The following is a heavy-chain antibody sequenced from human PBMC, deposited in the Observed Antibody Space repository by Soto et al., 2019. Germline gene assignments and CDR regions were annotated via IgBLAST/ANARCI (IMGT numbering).Heavy chain of an antibody. V-gene: IGHV4-39*01. D-gene: IGHD5-12*01. CDR3: AKAWGKIEMATIDV. CDR2: IYYSGST. CDR1: GGSISSSSYY. J-gene: IGHJ6*02. Sequence: PSETLSLTCTVSGGSISSSSYYWGWIRQPPGKGLEWIGSIYYSGSTYYNPSLKSRVTISVDTSKNQFSLKLSSVTAADTAVYYCAKAWGKIEMATIDVWGQGTTVTVSS.